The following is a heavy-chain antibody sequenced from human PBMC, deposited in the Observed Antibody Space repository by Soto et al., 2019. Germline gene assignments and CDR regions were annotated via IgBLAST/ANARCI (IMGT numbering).Heavy chain of an antibody. CDR2: IYYSGTT. CDR1: GYPISSSNW. CDR3: ARSEHQGPIDC. V-gene: IGHV4-28*01. Sequence: HVQLQESGPGLVKTSDTLSLTCAVSGYPISSSNWWGWIRQPPGKGLEWIGYIYYSGTTYYNASLKGRGTISVDTSKNQVALKVTSVTAVDSAVYDCARSEHQGPIDCWGQGTLGTVSS. J-gene: IGHJ4*02.